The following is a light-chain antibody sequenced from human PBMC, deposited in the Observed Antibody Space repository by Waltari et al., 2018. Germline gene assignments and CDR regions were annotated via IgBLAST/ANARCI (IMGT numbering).Light chain of an antibody. CDR1: QSIGTS. Sequence: IVLTQSPEFQSVTPKGRIAITCRATQSIGTSLHWYQQKPGQSPRLLIKYVSQSISGVPSRFSGSGFGTDFTLTIDGLEPEDVATYYCHQSGTFGQGTKVEIK. CDR3: HQSGT. CDR2: YVS. V-gene: IGKV6-21*02. J-gene: IGKJ1*01.